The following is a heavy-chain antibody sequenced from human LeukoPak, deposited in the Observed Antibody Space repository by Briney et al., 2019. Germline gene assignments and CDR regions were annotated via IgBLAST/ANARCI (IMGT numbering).Heavy chain of an antibody. CDR1: RYTFTSYD. D-gene: IGHD2-15*01. V-gene: IGHV1-8*01. J-gene: IGHJ6*02. CDR2: MNPNSGNT. CDR3: ARVGRIWTAYYYYGMDV. Sequence: ASVKVSCKASRYTFTSYDINWVRQATGQGLEWMGWMNPNSGNTGYAQKFQGRVTMTRNTSISTAYMELSSLRSEDTAVYYCARVGRIWTAYYYYGMDVWGQGTTVTVSS.